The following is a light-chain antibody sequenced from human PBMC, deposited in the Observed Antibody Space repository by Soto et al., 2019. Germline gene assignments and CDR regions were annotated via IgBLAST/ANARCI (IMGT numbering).Light chain of an antibody. J-gene: IGKJ1*01. CDR2: KAS. CDR3: HKYNLGGT. CDR1: QRISSW. V-gene: IGKV1-5*03. Sequence: DIQMTQSPSTLSASVGDRVTITCRASQRISSWLAWYQHKPGKAPKLLIYKASSLESGVPSRFSGSGSGTEFTLTISRLQPDDFATYYCHKYNLGGTFGQGTKVEIK.